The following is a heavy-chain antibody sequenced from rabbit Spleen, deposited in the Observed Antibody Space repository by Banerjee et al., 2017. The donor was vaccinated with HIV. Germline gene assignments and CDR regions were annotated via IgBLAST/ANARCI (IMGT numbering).Heavy chain of an antibody. CDR1: GFFFSDRDV. D-gene: IGHD2-1*01. CDR2: INASTGKP. J-gene: IGHJ4*01. V-gene: IGHV1S45*01. Sequence: QEQLGESGGGLVQPEGSLTLTCKASGFFFSDRDVMCWVRQAPWKGLEWIACINASTGKPVYATWASARFTISRPSSVTVTIRMTCLTAADRASYFCARDLVGVIGWNFSLWGPGTLVTVS. CDR3: ARDLVGVIGWNFSL.